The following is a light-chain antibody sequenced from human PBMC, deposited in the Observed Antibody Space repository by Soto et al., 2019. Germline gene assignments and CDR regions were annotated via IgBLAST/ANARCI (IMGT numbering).Light chain of an antibody. J-gene: IGKJ5*01. Sequence: EIVLTQSPGTLSLSPGERATLSCRASQSVSSSYLAWYQQKPGQAPRLLIYGASGRATGIPDRFSGSGSGTDFALTISRLEPEDFAVYYCQQYRSSPGITFGHGTRLEIK. V-gene: IGKV3-20*01. CDR2: GAS. CDR1: QSVSSSY. CDR3: QQYRSSPGIT.